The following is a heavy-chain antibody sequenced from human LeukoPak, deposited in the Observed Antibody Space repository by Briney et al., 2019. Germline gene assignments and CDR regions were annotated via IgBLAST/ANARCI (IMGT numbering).Heavy chain of an antibody. J-gene: IGHJ3*02. Sequence: ASVKVSCKASGYTFTSYGISWVRQAPGQGLEWVGWISAYNGNTNYAQKLQGRVTMTTDTSTSTAYMELRSLRSDDTAVYYCARDRELVGVLYAFDIWGQGTMVTVSS. CDR1: GYTFTSYG. V-gene: IGHV1-18*01. D-gene: IGHD1-26*01. CDR2: ISAYNGNT. CDR3: ARDRELVGVLYAFDI.